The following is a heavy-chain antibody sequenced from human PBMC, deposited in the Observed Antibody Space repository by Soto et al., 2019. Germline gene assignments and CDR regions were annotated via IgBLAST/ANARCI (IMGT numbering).Heavy chain of an antibody. J-gene: IGHJ4*02. V-gene: IGHV4-4*02. CDR3: ANTITSEPLFDS. D-gene: IGHD1-1*01. CDR1: GGSISTSNW. CDR2: VYHSGST. Sequence: QVQLQESGPGLVKPSGTLSLTCAVSGGSISTSNWWSWVRQPPGKGLEWIGEVYHSGSTNYNPSLKVRADMSVNKPKNHFPRKLTSVPAADTPFYDWANTITSEPLFDSGGRESRVPVS.